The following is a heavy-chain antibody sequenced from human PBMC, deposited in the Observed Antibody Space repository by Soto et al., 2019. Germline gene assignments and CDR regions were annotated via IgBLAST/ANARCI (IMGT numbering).Heavy chain of an antibody. Sequence: QVQLVQSGAEVKKPGASVKVSCKASGYTFTSYAMQWVRQAPGQRLEWMGWINAGNGNTKYSQKFQGRVTITRDTSASTAYMELSSLRSEDTAVYYCAREAVAGTFQSFDYRGQGTLVTVSS. D-gene: IGHD6-19*01. CDR3: AREAVAGTFQSFDY. J-gene: IGHJ4*02. CDR2: INAGNGNT. V-gene: IGHV1-3*01. CDR1: GYTFTSYA.